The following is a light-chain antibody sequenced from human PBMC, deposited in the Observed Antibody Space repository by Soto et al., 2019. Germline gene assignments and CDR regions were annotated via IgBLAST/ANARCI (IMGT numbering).Light chain of an antibody. J-gene: IGLJ3*02. V-gene: IGLV2-14*01. CDR2: EVN. CDR3: SSFTTSNTWV. CDR1: SSDVGGYNS. Sequence: QSALTQPASVSGSPGQSITVSCTGTSSDVGGYNSVSWYQQHPGKTPKLMIFEVNKRPSGVSDRFSGSKSGNTASLTISGLQAEDEADYYCSSFTTSNTWVFGGGTKLTVL.